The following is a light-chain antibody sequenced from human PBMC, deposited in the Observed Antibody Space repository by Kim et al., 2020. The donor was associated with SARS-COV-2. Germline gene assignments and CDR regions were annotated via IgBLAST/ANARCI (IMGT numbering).Light chain of an antibody. J-gene: IGKJ4*01. CDR2: WAS. Sequence: ATVNGMPSQFVFSSSNNKSCLAWNKHKQRQPPRLLISWASTRKSGFPDRFSGSGSGTDFTLTISSLQAEDVAVFYCQQYYGAPLTFGGRTKMDIK. CDR3: QQYYGAPLT. CDR1: QFVFSSSNNKSC. V-gene: IGKV4-1*01.